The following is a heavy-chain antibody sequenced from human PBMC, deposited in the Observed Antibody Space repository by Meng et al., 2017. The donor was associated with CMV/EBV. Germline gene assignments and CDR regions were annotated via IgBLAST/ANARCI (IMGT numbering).Heavy chain of an antibody. CDR3: AKVPGP. J-gene: IGHJ5*02. Sequence: GESLKISCAASGFTFSSYAMSWVRQAPGKGLEWVSAISGSGGSAYYADSVKGRFTISRDNSKNTLYLQMNSLRAGDTAIYYCAKVPGPWGQGTLVTVSS. V-gene: IGHV3-23*01. CDR2: ISGSGGSA. D-gene: IGHD1-14*01. CDR1: GFTFSSYA.